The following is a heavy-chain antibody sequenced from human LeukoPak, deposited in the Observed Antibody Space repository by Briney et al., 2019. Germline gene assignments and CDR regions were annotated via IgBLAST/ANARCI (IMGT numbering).Heavy chain of an antibody. J-gene: IGHJ6*03. CDR2: INHSGST. V-gene: IGHV4-34*01. CDR3: ARGAFLTQPYSSSWRYYYYYMDV. CDR1: SGSFSGYY. Sequence: SETLSLTCAVYSGSFSGYYWSWIRQPPGKGLEWIGEINHSGSTNYNPSLKSRVTISVDTSKNQFSLKLSSVTAADTAVYYCARGAFLTQPYSSSWRYYYYYMDVWGKGTTVTVSS. D-gene: IGHD6-13*01.